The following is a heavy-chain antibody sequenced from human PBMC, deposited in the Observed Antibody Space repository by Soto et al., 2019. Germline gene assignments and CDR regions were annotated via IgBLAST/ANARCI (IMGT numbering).Heavy chain of an antibody. CDR3: AHRQEYSSSWNSGWFDP. J-gene: IGHJ5*02. CDR2: IYWDDDK. D-gene: IGHD6-13*01. Sequence: QITLQESGPTLVPPTQTLTLTCTFSGFSLSTSGVGVGWIRQSPGKALEWLAFIYWDDDKRYSPSLKRRLTIAKVTSTNQVVLIMTDMDPIDTATYYCAHRQEYSSSWNSGWFDPWGQGTLVTVSS. V-gene: IGHV2-5*02. CDR1: GFSLSTSGVG.